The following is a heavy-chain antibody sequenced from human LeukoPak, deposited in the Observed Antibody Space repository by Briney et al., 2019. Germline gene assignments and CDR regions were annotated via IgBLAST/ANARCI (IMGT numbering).Heavy chain of an antibody. D-gene: IGHD2-2*02. V-gene: IGHV4-30-2*01. CDR3: ARVSGDCRSNSWYMDYFDY. CDR1: GGSISSGGYS. Sequence: SETLSLTCAVSGGSISSGGYSWSWIRQPPGKGLEWIGYIYHSGSTYYNPSLKSRVTISVDRSKNQFSLKLSSVTAADTAVYYCARVSGDCRSNSWYMDYFDYWGQGTLVTVSS. CDR2: IYHSGST. J-gene: IGHJ4*02.